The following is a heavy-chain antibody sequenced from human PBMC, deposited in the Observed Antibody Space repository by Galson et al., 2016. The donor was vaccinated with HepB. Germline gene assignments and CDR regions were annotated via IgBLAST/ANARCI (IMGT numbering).Heavy chain of an antibody. Sequence: SLRLSCATSEFTFSNYGIYWVRQAPGKGLEWVAIISYDGSNKYYADSVKGRFTISRDTSENTLFLQMNSLRVEDTAVYYCARVRYATLVVFSNPIDYWGQGTLVTVSS. J-gene: IGHJ4*02. CDR1: EFTFSNYG. CDR2: ISYDGSNK. CDR3: ARVRYATLVVFSNPIDY. D-gene: IGHD2-2*01. V-gene: IGHV3-30-3*01.